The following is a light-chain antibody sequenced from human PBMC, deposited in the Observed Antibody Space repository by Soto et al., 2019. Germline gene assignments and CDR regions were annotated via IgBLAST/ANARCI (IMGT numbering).Light chain of an antibody. CDR1: SSDVGYYNY. CDR3: SSYTTSSTQV. Sequence: QSALTQPASVSGSPGQSITISCTGTSSDVGYYNYVSWYQHHPGKAPKLIIYEVSNRPSGVSNRFSGSKSGNTASLTNSGPPAEDEADYYCSSYTTSSTQVFGGGTKLTVL. J-gene: IGLJ2*01. V-gene: IGLV2-14*01. CDR2: EVS.